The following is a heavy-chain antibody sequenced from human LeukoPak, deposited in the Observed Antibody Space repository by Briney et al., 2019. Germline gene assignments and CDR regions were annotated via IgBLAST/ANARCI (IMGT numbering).Heavy chain of an antibody. Sequence: GGSLRLSCAASGFTFSDYYMSWIRQAPGQGVEWVSFISSSGSTIYYADSMKGRFTISRDNAKNSVYLQMNSLRAEDTAVYYCARGLGYCSGGSCPRRAFDIWGQGTVVTVSS. CDR1: GFTFSDYY. J-gene: IGHJ3*02. CDR2: ISSSGSTI. CDR3: ARGLGYCSGGSCPRRAFDI. V-gene: IGHV3-11*01. D-gene: IGHD2-15*01.